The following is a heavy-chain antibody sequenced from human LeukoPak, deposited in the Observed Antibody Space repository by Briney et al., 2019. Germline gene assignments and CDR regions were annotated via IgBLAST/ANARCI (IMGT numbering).Heavy chain of an antibody. V-gene: IGHV3-48*01. J-gene: IGHJ4*02. CDR3: ARGGYSRPDY. Sequence: GGSLRLSCAASEFIFSNYGMNWVRQDPGKGLEWGSYISSNSRTINYADSVRGRFTISRDNGKNSLYLQLNSLRVEDTAVYYCARGGYSRPDYWGQGTLVTVSS. CDR1: EFIFSNYG. D-gene: IGHD4-11*01. CDR2: ISSNSRTI.